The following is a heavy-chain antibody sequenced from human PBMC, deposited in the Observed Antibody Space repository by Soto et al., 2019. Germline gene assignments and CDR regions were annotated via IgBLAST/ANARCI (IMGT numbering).Heavy chain of an antibody. Sequence: QVQLQQWGAGLLKPSETLSLTCAVDGGSFTGYYWSWVRQPPGKGLEWIGEIKDGGSTNYSPSLRNRVTLSADSSKKQLSMMVTSVTAADTAVYYCARGQEGVVATHWDQGTLVTVSS. CDR2: IKDGGST. J-gene: IGHJ4*02. V-gene: IGHV4-34*01. CDR1: GGSFTGYY. CDR3: ARGQEGVVATH. D-gene: IGHD3-22*01.